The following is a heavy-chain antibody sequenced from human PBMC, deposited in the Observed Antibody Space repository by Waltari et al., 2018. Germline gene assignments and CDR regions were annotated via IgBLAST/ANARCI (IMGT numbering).Heavy chain of an antibody. D-gene: IGHD3-9*01. Sequence: QVQLQESGPGLVKPSQTLSPTCTVPGGSTSSVSSYWSWTRTTAGKGLEWIGRIYPSGGTNYNPSLKSRVTISVDTSKNQFSLKLSSVTAADTAVYYCAREADRRYFDWYQVFDYWGQGTLVTVSS. CDR2: IYPSGGT. CDR1: GGSTSSVSSY. CDR3: AREADRRYFDWYQVFDY. V-gene: IGHV4-61*02. J-gene: IGHJ4*02.